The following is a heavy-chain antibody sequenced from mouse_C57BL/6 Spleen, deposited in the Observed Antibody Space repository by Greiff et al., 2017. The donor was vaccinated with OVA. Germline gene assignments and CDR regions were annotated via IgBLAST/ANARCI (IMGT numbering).Heavy chain of an antibody. Sequence: EVQRVESGPELVKPGASVKISCKASGYSFTGYYMNWVKQSPEKSLEWIGEINPSTGGTTYNQKFKAKATLTVDKSSSTAYMQLKSLTSEDSAVYYCARRGYSKFYFDYWGQGTTLTVSS. J-gene: IGHJ2*01. D-gene: IGHD2-5*01. V-gene: IGHV1-42*01. CDR1: GYSFTGYY. CDR3: ARRGYSKFYFDY. CDR2: INPSTGGT.